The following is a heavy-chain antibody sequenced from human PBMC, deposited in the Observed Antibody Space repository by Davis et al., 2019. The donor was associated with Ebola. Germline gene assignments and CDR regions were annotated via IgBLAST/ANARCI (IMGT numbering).Heavy chain of an antibody. CDR3: ARPRKWQLTSYYFDY. CDR1: GFTFSSYG. V-gene: IGHV3-30*03. Sequence: WGSLRLSCAASGFTFSSYGMHWVRQAPGKGLEWVAVISYDGSNKYYADSVKGRFTISRDNSKNTLYLQMNSLRAEDTAVYYCARPRKWQLTSYYFDYWGQGTLVTVSS. CDR2: ISYDGSNK. D-gene: IGHD1-26*01. J-gene: IGHJ4*02.